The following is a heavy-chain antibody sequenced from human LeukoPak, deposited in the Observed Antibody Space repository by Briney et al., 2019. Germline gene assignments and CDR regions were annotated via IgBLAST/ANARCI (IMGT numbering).Heavy chain of an antibody. V-gene: IGHV4-59*01. Sequence: PSETLSLTCTVSGGSIGSYYWIWIRQPPGKGLEWIGYIYSSGNTNYNPSLKSRVTISVDTSKNQFSLKLSSVTAADTAVYYCARVLWFGEPDYYYYGMDVWGQGTTVTVSS. CDR2: IYSSGNT. D-gene: IGHD3-10*01. CDR3: ARVLWFGEPDYYYYGMDV. J-gene: IGHJ6*02. CDR1: GGSIGSYY.